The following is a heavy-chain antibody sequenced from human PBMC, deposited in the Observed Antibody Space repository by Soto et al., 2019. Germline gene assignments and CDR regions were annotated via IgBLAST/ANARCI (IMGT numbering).Heavy chain of an antibody. CDR1: GGTFSSYA. CDR2: IVPIFGNT. J-gene: IGHJ3*02. D-gene: IGHD3-22*01. V-gene: IGHV1-18*01. CDR3: ARDLAYDSSASRAFDI. Sequence: GASVKVSCKASGGTFSSYAISWVRQAPGQGLEWMGGIVPIFGNTNYAQKLQGRVTMTTDTSTSTAYMELRSLRSDDTAVYYCARDLAYDSSASRAFDIWGQGTMVTVSS.